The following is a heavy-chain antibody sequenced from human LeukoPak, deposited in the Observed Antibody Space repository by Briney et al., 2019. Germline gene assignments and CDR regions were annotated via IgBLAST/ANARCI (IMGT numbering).Heavy chain of an antibody. Sequence: ASVKVSCTASGYTFTSYGISWVRQAPGQGLEWMGWISAYNGNTNYAQKLQGRVTMTTDTSTSTAYMELRSLRSDDTAVYYCARVPLIVGATTPFDYWGQGTLVTVSS. J-gene: IGHJ4*02. D-gene: IGHD1-26*01. CDR1: GYTFTSYG. CDR2: ISAYNGNT. V-gene: IGHV1-18*01. CDR3: ARVPLIVGATTPFDY.